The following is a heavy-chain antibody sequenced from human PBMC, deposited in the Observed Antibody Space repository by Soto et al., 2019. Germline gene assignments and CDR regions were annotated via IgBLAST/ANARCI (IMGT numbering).Heavy chain of an antibody. CDR2: INHSGST. Sequence: SETLSLTCAVYGGSFSGYYWSWIRQPPGKGLEWIGEINHSGSTNYNPSLKSRVTISVDTSKNQFSLKLSSVTAADTAVYYCARGTIVVPAANRDFDYWGQGTLVTVSS. CDR1: GGSFSGYY. J-gene: IGHJ4*02. CDR3: ARGTIVVPAANRDFDY. D-gene: IGHD2-2*01. V-gene: IGHV4-34*01.